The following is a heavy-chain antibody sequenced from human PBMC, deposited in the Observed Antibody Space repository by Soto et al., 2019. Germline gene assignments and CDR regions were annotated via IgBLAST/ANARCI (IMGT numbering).Heavy chain of an antibody. Sequence: GGSLRLSCAASGFSFSIYAMNWVRQAPGKGLEWVSGISGGGGSTYHADSVKGRFTISRDNSKNTLYLQMNSLRAEDTAVYYCAKDPTSYDSSAQFDSWGQGTPVTVSS. D-gene: IGHD3-22*01. V-gene: IGHV3-23*01. CDR1: GFSFSIYA. J-gene: IGHJ4*02. CDR2: ISGGGGST. CDR3: AKDPTSYDSSAQFDS.